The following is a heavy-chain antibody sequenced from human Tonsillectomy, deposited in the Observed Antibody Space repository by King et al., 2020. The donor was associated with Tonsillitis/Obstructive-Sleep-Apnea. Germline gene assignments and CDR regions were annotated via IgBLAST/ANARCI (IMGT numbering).Heavy chain of an antibody. CDR2: INPNSGDT. J-gene: IGHJ6*03. D-gene: IGHD2-2*01. V-gene: IGHV1-2*06. Sequence: QLVQYGPEVKRPGASVKVSCKASGYTFAGYYIHWVRQAPGQGLEWMGRINPNSGDTNYAQKFQGRVTVTSDRSITTAYMELSGLRFDDTAVYYCAAGSVPAASYYYYYMDVWGKGTTVTVSS. CDR3: AAGSVPAASYYYYYMDV. CDR1: GYTFAGYY.